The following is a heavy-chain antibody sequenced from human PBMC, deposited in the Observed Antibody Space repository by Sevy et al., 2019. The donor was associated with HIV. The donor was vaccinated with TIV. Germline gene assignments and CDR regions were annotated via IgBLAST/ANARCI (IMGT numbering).Heavy chain of an antibody. CDR2: IIPIFGTA. CDR1: GGTFSSYA. J-gene: IGHJ4*02. D-gene: IGHD3-9*01. CDR3: ARGGYYDILTGYFYYFDY. V-gene: IGHV1-69*13. Sequence: ASVKVSCKASGGTFSSYAISWVRQAPGQGLEWMGGIIPIFGTANYAQKFQGRVTITADESTSTAYMELSSLRSEDTAVYYCARGGYYDILTGYFYYFDYWGQGTLVTVSS.